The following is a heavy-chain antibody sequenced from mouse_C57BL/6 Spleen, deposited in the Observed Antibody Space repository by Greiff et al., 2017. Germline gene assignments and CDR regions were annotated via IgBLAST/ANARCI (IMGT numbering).Heavy chain of an antibody. D-gene: IGHD2-4*01. CDR3: AKKGDYDASFAY. CDR2: IWRGGST. J-gene: IGHJ3*01. CDR1: GFSLTSYG. V-gene: IGHV2-5*01. Sequence: VMLVESGPGLVQPSQSLSITCTVSGFSLTSYGVHWVRQSPGKGLEWLGVIWRGGSTDYNAAFMSRLSITKDNSKSQVFFKMNSLQADDTAIYYCAKKGDYDASFAYWGQGTLVTVSA.